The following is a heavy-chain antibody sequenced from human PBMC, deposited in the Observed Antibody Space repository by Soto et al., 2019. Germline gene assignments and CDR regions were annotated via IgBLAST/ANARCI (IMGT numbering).Heavy chain of an antibody. D-gene: IGHD3-3*01. V-gene: IGHV3-30-3*01. CDR1: GFTFSSYA. Sequence: GGSLRLSCAASGFTFSSYAMHWVRQAPGKGLEWVAVISYDGSNKYYADSVKGRFTISRDNSKNTLYLQMNSLRAEDTAVYYCARDGSDYDFWSGYYTVWGQGARVTVSS. CDR2: ISYDGSNK. CDR3: ARDGSDYDFWSGYYTV. J-gene: IGHJ4*02.